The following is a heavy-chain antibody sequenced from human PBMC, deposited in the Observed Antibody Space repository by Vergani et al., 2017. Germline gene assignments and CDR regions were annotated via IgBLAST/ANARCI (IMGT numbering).Heavy chain of an antibody. Sequence: QVQLVQSGAEVKKPGASVQVSCKASGYTFTSYDINWVRKATGQGLEWLGWMNPNSGNTGYAQKFQGRVTMARNTSISTAYMELSSLRSEGTAVYYCARGGWGQLVRTMDVWGKGTTVTVSA. D-gene: IGHD6-6*01. V-gene: IGHV1-8*01. CDR3: ARGGWGQLVRTMDV. CDR1: GYTFTSYD. J-gene: IGHJ6*04. CDR2: MNPNSGNT.